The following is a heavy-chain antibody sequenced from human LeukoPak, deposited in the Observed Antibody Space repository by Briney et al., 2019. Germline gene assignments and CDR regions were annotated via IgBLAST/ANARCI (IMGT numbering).Heavy chain of an antibody. CDR3: ASPTPWNHDVFAI. D-gene: IGHD1-1*01. CDR2: ISPDSGGT. J-gene: IGHJ3*02. Sequence: ASVKVSCKASGYTFTGYYIHWVRQAPGEGPEWMGWISPDSGGTRYAQKFQGRVTMTRDTSISTAYMDLSRLTSDDTAVYYCASPTPWNHDVFAIWGQGTMVTVSS. CDR1: GYTFTGYY. V-gene: IGHV1-2*02.